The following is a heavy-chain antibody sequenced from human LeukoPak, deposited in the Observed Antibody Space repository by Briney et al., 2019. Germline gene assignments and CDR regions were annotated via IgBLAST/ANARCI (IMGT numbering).Heavy chain of an antibody. D-gene: IGHD3-22*01. CDR3: AITRYYYDSSGYYEGDFDY. CDR1: GGSFSGYY. CDR2: INHSGST. Sequence: SETLSLTCAVYGGSFSGYYWSWIRQPPGRGLEWIGEINHSGSTNYNPSLKSRVTISVDTSKNQFSLKLSSVTAADTAVYYCAITRYYYDSSGYYEGDFDYWGQGTLVTVSS. V-gene: IGHV4-34*01. J-gene: IGHJ4*02.